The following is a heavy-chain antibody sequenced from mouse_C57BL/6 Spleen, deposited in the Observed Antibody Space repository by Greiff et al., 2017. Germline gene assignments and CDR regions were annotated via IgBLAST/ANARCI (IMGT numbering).Heavy chain of an antibody. J-gene: IGHJ3*01. Sequence: VQLKQSGPELVKPGASVKISCKASGYSFTGYYMNWVKQSPEKSLEWIGEINPNTGGTTYNQKFKAKATLTVDKSSSTAYMQLKSLTSEDSAVYYCARRPYGSSPSWFAYWPRDSGHCLC. CDR1: GYSFTGYY. CDR2: INPNTGGT. V-gene: IGHV1-42*01. D-gene: IGHD1-1*01. CDR3: ARRPYGSSPSWFAY.